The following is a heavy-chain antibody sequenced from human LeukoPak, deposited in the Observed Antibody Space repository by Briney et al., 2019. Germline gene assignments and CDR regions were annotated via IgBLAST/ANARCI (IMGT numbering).Heavy chain of an antibody. V-gene: IGHV3-15*01. J-gene: IGHJ3*02. Sequence: GGSLRLSCAASGFTFSNAWMSWVRQAPGKGLEWVGRIKSKTDGGTTDYAAPVKGRFTISRDDSKNTLYLQMNSLKTEDTAVYYCTTTTRGVLRYFDWRPVDAFDIWGQGTMVTVSS. CDR1: GFTFSNAW. CDR2: IKSKTDGGTT. CDR3: TTTTRGVLRYFDWRPVDAFDI. D-gene: IGHD3-9*01.